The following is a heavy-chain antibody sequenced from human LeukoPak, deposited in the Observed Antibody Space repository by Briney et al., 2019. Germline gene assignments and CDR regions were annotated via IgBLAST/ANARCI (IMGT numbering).Heavy chain of an antibody. J-gene: IGHJ4*02. D-gene: IGHD3-22*01. V-gene: IGHV3-20*04. CDR3: ARPAPSDSSSFDY. CDR2: INWNGGST. Sequence: PGGSLRLSCAASGFTFDDYGMSWVRQAPGKGLEWVSGINWNGGSTGYADSVKGRFTISRDNAKNSLYLQRNTLRAQDTPLYYCARPAPSDSSSFDYWGQGTLVTVSS. CDR1: GFTFDDYG.